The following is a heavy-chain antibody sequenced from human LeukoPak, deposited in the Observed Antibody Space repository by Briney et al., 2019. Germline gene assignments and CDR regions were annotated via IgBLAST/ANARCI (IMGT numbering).Heavy chain of an antibody. D-gene: IGHD2-2*01. CDR1: GGSISSGGYY. CDR3: AREASGNIVVVPAAKYYYMDV. J-gene: IGHJ6*03. CDR2: IYYSGST. Sequence: PSETLSLTCTVSGGSISSGGYYWIWIRQHPGKGLEWIGYIYYSGSTYYNPSLKSRVTISVDTSKNQFSLKLSFVTAADTAVYYCAREASGNIVVVPAAKYYYMDVWGKGTTVTVSS. V-gene: IGHV4-31*03.